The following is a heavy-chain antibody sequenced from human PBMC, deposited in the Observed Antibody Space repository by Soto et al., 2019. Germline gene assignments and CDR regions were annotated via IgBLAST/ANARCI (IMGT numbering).Heavy chain of an antibody. V-gene: IGHV5-10-1*01. Sequence: GESLKISCKGSGYSFAGYWLTWERQKPGKGLEWMGRIDPSDSQTYYSPSFRGHVTISATKSITTVFLQWSSLRASDTAMYYCARQIYDSDTGPNFQYYFDSWGQGTPVTVSS. CDR3: ARQIYDSDTGPNFQYYFDS. D-gene: IGHD3-22*01. J-gene: IGHJ4*02. CDR2: IDPSDSQT. CDR1: GYSFAGYW.